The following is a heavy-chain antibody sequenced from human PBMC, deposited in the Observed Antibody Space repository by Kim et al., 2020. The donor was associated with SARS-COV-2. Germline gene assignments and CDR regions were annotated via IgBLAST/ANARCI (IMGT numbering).Heavy chain of an antibody. CDR1: GGSISSGGYY. CDR3: ARARAWWSGLYYYGSGSPEGLDY. Sequence: SETLSLTCTVSGGSISSGGYYWSWIRQHPGKGLEWIGYIYYSGSTYYNPSLKSRVTISVDTSKNQFSLKLSSVTAADTAVYYCARARAWWSGLYYYGSGSPEGLDYWGQGTLVTVSS. J-gene: IGHJ4*02. V-gene: IGHV4-31*03. D-gene: IGHD3-10*01. CDR2: IYYSGST.